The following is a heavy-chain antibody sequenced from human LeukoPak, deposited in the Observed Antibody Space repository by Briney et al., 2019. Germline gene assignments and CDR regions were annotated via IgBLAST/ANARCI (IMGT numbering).Heavy chain of an antibody. V-gene: IGHV1-69*13. CDR3: ARDQGQYQLLSGWFDP. Sequence: SVKVSCKASGYTFTSYDISWVRQAPGQGLEWMGGIIPIFGTANYAQKFQGRVTITADESTSTAYMELSSLRSEDTAVYYCARDQGQYQLLSGWFDPWGQGTLVTVSS. D-gene: IGHD2-2*01. CDR2: IIPIFGTA. CDR1: GYTFTSYD. J-gene: IGHJ5*02.